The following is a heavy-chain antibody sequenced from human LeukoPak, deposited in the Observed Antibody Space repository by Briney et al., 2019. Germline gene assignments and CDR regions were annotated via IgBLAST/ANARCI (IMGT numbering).Heavy chain of an antibody. CDR1: GYSISSGYY. Sequence: PSETLSLTCGVSGYSISSGYYWGWIRPPPGKGLEGIGTMYYSGSTYYNPSLKSRVTMSVDTSKNQFSLKLSSVTAADTAVYYCARSAYYYDSSFDYWGQGTLVTVSS. J-gene: IGHJ4*02. CDR2: MYYSGST. V-gene: IGHV4-38-2*01. D-gene: IGHD3-22*01. CDR3: ARSAYYYDSSFDY.